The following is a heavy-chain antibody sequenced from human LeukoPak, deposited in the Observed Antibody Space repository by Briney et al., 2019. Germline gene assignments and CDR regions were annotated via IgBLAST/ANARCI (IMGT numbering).Heavy chain of an antibody. CDR1: GASISSSSYY. CDR3: ARQSTKYRSGWLFDY. V-gene: IGHV4-39*01. J-gene: IGHJ4*02. CDR2: VYYSGST. Sequence: SETLSLTCTVSGASISSSSYYWGWIRQPPGKELEWIGSVYYSGSTYYNPSLKSRVTISVETSKNQFSLNLSSVTAADRAVYYCARQSTKYRSGWLFDYWGQGTLVTVSS. D-gene: IGHD6-19*01.